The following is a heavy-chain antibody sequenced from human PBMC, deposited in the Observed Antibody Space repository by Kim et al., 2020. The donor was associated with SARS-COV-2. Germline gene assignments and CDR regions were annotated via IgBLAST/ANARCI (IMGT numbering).Heavy chain of an antibody. V-gene: IGHV3-9*01. D-gene: IGHD6-19*01. CDR2: ISWNNDDI. Sequence: GGSLRLSCVASAFNFGDYAMHWVRQAPGKGLEWVSSISWNNDDIGYADSVKGRFTISRDNAKNSLFLEMRSLGVEDTAFYYCAKSIAVAGSINDPVNYWG. J-gene: IGHJ4*01. CDR1: AFNFGDYA. CDR3: AKSIAVAGSINDPVNY.